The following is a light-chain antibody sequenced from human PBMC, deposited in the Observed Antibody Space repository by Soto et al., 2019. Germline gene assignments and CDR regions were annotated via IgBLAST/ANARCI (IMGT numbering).Light chain of an antibody. CDR1: QSVSGTY. CDR3: QHYDTSPLYT. J-gene: IGKJ2*01. V-gene: IGKV3-20*01. CDR2: AAS. Sequence: EIVLTQSPGTLSLSPGERATLSCRTSQSVSGTYLAWYQQKPGQAPRLLIYAASNRATGIPDRFSGSGSGTDFTLTISRLEPEDFVVYYCQHYDTSPLYTFGQGTKLEIK.